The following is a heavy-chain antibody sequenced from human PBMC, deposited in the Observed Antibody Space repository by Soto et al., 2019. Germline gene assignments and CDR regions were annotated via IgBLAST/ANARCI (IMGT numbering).Heavy chain of an antibody. V-gene: IGHV1-18*01. J-gene: IGHJ6*02. CDR1: GYTFSSYG. Sequence: QVQLVQSGAEAKKPGASVKVSCKASGYTFSSYGISWVRQAPGQGLEWMGWISAYNGNTNYAQKLQGRVTMTTDTSTSTAYMELRSLRSDDTAVYYCARDHKGAGYVPYYGMDVWGQGTTVTVSS. CDR3: ARDHKGAGYVPYYGMDV. CDR2: ISAYNGNT. D-gene: IGHD5-12*01.